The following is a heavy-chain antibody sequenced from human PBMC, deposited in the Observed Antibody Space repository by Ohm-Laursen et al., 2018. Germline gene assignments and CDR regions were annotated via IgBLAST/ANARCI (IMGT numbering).Heavy chain of an antibody. Sequence: SLRLSCTASGFSFITSWMTWVRQAPGKGLEWVANIKPDGSEKHYVGSVRGRFTLSRDNAKNLVYLHMSSLRAEDTAIYYCARDDGAYARRSGMDVWGQGTTVTVSS. CDR2: IKPDGSEK. CDR3: ARDDGAYARRSGMDV. J-gene: IGHJ6*02. CDR1: GFSFITSW. V-gene: IGHV3-7*01. D-gene: IGHD2-8*01.